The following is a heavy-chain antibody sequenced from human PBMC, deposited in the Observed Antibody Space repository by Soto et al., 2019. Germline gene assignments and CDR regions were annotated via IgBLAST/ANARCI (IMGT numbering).Heavy chain of an antibody. D-gene: IGHD6-19*01. CDR2: INHSGST. CDR3: SRLSRGPFFDI. Sequence: LSLTCAVYGGSFSGYYWSWIRQPRGKGLEWIGEINHSGSTNYNPSLKSRVTISVDTSKNQFSLKLSSVTAADTAVYYCSRLSRGPFFDIGGKGKMVPFS. J-gene: IGHJ3*02. CDR1: GGSFSGYY. V-gene: IGHV4-34*01.